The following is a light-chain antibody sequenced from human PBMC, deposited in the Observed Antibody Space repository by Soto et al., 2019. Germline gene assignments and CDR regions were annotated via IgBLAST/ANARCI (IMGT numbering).Light chain of an antibody. CDR3: QQYGSSPPGIT. J-gene: IGKJ4*01. Sequence: ESVLTQSPGPLSLSPGERATLSCRASQSVSSSYLAWYQQKPGQAPRLLIYGASSRATGIPDRFSGSGSGTDFTLTISRLEPEDFAVYYCQQYGSSPPGITFGGGTKVDIK. CDR1: QSVSSSY. CDR2: GAS. V-gene: IGKV3-20*01.